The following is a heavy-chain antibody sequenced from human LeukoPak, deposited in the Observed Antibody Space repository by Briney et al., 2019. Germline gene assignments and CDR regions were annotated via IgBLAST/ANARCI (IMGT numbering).Heavy chain of an antibody. Sequence: GGSLRLSCAASGFTFSSYSVNWVRQAPGKGLEWVSSISSSSSYIYYADSVKGRFTISRDNAKNSLYLQMNSLRAEDTAVYYCARDYRAFYDSSGYPSWGQGTLVTVSS. CDR3: ARDYRAFYDSSGYPS. D-gene: IGHD3-22*01. CDR2: ISSSSSYI. V-gene: IGHV3-21*01. J-gene: IGHJ4*02. CDR1: GFTFSSYS.